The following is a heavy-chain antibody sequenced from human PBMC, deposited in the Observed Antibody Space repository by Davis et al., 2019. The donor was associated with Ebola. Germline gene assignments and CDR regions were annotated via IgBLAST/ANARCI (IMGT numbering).Heavy chain of an antibody. CDR2: IRSKAYGGTT. CDR3: TRTGHKSGSYHYYYGMDV. Sequence: GESLKISCTASGFTFGDYAMSWVRQAPGKGLEWVGFIRSKAYGGTTEYAASVKGRFTISRDDSKSIAYLQMNSLKTEDTAVYYCTRTGHKSGSYHYYYGMDVWGQGTTVTVSS. J-gene: IGHJ6*02. D-gene: IGHD1-26*01. V-gene: IGHV3-49*04. CDR1: GFTFGDYA.